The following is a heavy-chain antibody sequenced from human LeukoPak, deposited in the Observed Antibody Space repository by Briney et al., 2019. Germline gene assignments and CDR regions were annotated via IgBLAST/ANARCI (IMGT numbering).Heavy chain of an antibody. CDR1: GGSFSGYY. CDR3: ARHGTVWDAFDI. CDR2: IYYSGST. J-gene: IGHJ3*02. Sequence: SETLSLTCAVYGGSFSGYYWSWIRQPPGKGLEWIGSIYYSGSTNYNPSLKSRVTISVDTSKNQFSLKLSSVTAADTAVYYCARHGTVWDAFDIWGQGTMVTVSS. V-gene: IGHV4-59*08. D-gene: IGHD4-17*01.